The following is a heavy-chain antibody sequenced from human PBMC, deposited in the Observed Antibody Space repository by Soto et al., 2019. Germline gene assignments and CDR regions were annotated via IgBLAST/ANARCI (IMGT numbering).Heavy chain of an antibody. Sequence: QVQLVQSGSEVRRPGSSVKVSCKASGGSFSNSAIAWVRQAPGQWLEWLGMIIPIFTTTNYAQKFKDRLTITADGSTSTAYMELSGLKSEDTAVYFCARPSGLLGQFSALVDYWGQGTLVTVSS. J-gene: IGHJ4*02. CDR2: IIPIFTTT. CDR3: ARPSGLLGQFSALVDY. CDR1: GGSFSNSA. V-gene: IGHV1-69*18. D-gene: IGHD6-6*01.